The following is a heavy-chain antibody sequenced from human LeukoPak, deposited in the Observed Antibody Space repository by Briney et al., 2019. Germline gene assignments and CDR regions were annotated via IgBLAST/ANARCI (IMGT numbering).Heavy chain of an antibody. CDR3: ARSMEAGTTSYYYYYMDV. J-gene: IGHJ6*03. Sequence: PSETLSLTCTVSDDSITMYYWTWIRQPPGKGLEWIGYIYYSGSTNYNPSLKSRVTISVDTSKNQFSLKLSSVTAADTAVYYCARSMEAGTTSYYYYYMDVWGKGTTVTVSS. CDR1: DDSITMYY. V-gene: IGHV4-59*01. D-gene: IGHD1-7*01. CDR2: IYYSGST.